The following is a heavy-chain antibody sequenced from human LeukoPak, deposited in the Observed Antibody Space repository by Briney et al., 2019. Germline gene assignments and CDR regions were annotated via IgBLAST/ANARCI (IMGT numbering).Heavy chain of an antibody. D-gene: IGHD3-10*01. CDR1: GFTFGSYS. CDR2: ISSSSSYI. Sequence: GGSLRLSCAASGFTFGSYSMNWVRQAPGKGLEWVSSISSSSSYIYYADSVKGRFTISRDNAKNSLYLQMNSLRAEDTAVYYCARDRTYGAFDIWGQGTMVTVSS. CDR3: ARDRTYGAFDI. V-gene: IGHV3-21*01. J-gene: IGHJ3*02.